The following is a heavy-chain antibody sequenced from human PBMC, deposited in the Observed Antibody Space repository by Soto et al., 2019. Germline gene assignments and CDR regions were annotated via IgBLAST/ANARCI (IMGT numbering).Heavy chain of an antibody. D-gene: IGHD3-3*01. CDR1: GGSISSYY. CDR2: IYYSGST. CDR3: ARSLIPYDFWSGPNLYFDY. Sequence: TSETLSLTCTVSGGSISSYYWSWIRQPPGKGLEWIGYIYYSGSTNYNPSLKSRVTISVDTSKNQFSLKLSSVTAADTAVYYCARSLIPYDFWSGPNLYFDYWGQGTLVTVSS. V-gene: IGHV4-59*08. J-gene: IGHJ4*02.